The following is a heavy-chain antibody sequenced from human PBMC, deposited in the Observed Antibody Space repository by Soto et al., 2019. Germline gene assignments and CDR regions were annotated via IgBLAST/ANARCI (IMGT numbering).Heavy chain of an antibody. CDR2: ISAYNGNT. Sequence: QGQLVQSGAEVKKPVTSVKVSCKDSGYTFTSYGISWVRQAPGQGLEWMGWISAYNGNTNYAQKLEGRVTMTSDTSTSTAYMELRSLRSDDTAVYYCARLYMRFLEWLADDYWGQGTLVTVSS. V-gene: IGHV1-18*01. CDR1: GYTFTSYG. CDR3: ARLYMRFLEWLADDY. J-gene: IGHJ4*02. D-gene: IGHD3-3*01.